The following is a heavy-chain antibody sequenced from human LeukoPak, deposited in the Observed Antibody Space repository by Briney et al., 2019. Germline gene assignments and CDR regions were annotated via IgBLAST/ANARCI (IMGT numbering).Heavy chain of an antibody. V-gene: IGHV4-59*01. J-gene: IGHJ4*02. Sequence: SETLSLTCTVSGGSINNYYWSWIRQPPGKGLEWIGYIYYSGNTNYNPSLKTRVTISVDTSKNQFSLKLSSVTAADTAVYYCARGYYHDSSGLDYWGQGTLVTVSS. CDR3: ARGYYHDSSGLDY. CDR2: IYYSGNT. CDR1: GGSINNYY. D-gene: IGHD3-22*01.